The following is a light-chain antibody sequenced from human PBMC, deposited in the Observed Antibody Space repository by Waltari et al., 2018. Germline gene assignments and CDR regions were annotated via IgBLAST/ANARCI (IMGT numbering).Light chain of an antibody. CDR3: ASWDDSLSVVL. Sequence: QTALTQPPSTSGTPGPRVTISCSGSPSNIWRNTVNWYQQLPGTAPKLLIYTNNQRPSGVPDRFSASKSGTSASLAISGLQSEDEAHYYCASWDDSLSVVLFGGGTKLTVL. CDR2: TNN. CDR1: PSNIWRNT. V-gene: IGLV1-44*01. J-gene: IGLJ3*02.